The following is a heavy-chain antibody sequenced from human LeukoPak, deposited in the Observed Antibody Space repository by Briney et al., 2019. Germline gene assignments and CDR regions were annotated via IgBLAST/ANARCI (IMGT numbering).Heavy chain of an antibody. Sequence: SETLSLTCTVSGGSLSSSSYHWGWIRQPPGKGLEWIGSIYYSGSTYYNPSLKSRVTISVDTSKNQFSLRLSSVTAADTAVYYCATRGRNDRYWFDPWGQGTLVTVSS. CDR3: ATRGRNDRYWFDP. J-gene: IGHJ5*02. D-gene: IGHD1-1*01. CDR2: IYYSGST. V-gene: IGHV4-39*01. CDR1: GGSLSSSSYH.